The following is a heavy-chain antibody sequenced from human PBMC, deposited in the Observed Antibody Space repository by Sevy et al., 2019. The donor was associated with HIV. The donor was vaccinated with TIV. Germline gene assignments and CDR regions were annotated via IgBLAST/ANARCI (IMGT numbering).Heavy chain of an antibody. V-gene: IGHV3-21*01. D-gene: IGHD2-15*01. CDR1: GFTFSSYS. CDR3: ARDRGYCSGGSCYSDTNDAFDI. J-gene: IGHJ3*02. CDR2: ISSSSSYI. Sequence: GGSLRLSCAASGFTFSSYSMNWVRQAPGKGLEWVSSISSSSSYIYYADSVKGRFTISRDNAKNSLYLQMNSLRAEDTAVYYCARDRGYCSGGSCYSDTNDAFDIWGQGTMVTVSS.